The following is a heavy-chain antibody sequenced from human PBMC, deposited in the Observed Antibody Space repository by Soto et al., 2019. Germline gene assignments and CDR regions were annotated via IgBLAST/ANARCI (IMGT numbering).Heavy chain of an antibody. CDR2: ISSSGSSI. D-gene: IGHD3-10*01. J-gene: IGHJ6*02. CDR3: PRVRFGEWGYGMDA. CDR1: GLTFSDCY. V-gene: IGHV3-11*01. Sequence: QVQLVESGGGLVKPGGSLRLSCAASGLTFSDCYMNWIRQAPGKGLEWVSYISSSGSSINYAGSVKGQITKSRDNAKNALCLQMNSLRAEDTAMYDGPRVRFGEWGYGMDAWGQGTTVAVSS.